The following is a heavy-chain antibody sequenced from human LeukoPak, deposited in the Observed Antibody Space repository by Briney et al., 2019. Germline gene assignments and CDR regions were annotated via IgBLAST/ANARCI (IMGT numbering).Heavy chain of an antibody. CDR2: ISWNSGSI. D-gene: IGHD3-22*01. Sequence: GGSLRLSCAASGFTFDDYAMHWVRQAPGKGLEWVSGISWNSGSIGYADSVKGRFTISRDNAKSSLDLQMNSLRAEDTALYYCAKDPTTQPMIVVDWGQGTLVTVSS. CDR3: AKDPTTQPMIVVD. J-gene: IGHJ4*02. CDR1: GFTFDDYA. V-gene: IGHV3-9*01.